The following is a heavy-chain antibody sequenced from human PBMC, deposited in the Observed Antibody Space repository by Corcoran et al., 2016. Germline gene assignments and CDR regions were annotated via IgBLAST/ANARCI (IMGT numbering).Heavy chain of an antibody. CDR2: ISSSSSTI. V-gene: IGHV3-48*02. CDR1: GFTFSSYS. CDR3: ARDLLSGLGGSYPDY. Sequence: EVQLVESGGGLVQPGGSLRLSCAASGFTFSSYSMNWVRQAPGKGLEWVSYISSSSSTIYYADSVKGRFTISRDNAKNSLYLQMNSLRDEDTAVYYCARDLLSGLGGSYPDYWGQGTLVTVSS. J-gene: IGHJ4*02. D-gene: IGHD1-26*01.